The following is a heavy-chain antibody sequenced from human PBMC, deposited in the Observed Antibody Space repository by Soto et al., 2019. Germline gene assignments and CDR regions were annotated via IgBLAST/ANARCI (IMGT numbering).Heavy chain of an antibody. CDR1: GFTFSSYA. CDR3: AKGVHYYDSSGYYYFDY. J-gene: IGHJ4*02. D-gene: IGHD3-22*01. Sequence: GGSLRLSCAASGFTFSSYAMSWVRQAPGKGLEWVSAISGSGGGTYYADSVKGRFTISRDNSKNTLYLQMNSLRAEDTAVYYCAKGVHYYDSSGYYYFDYWGQGTLVTVSS. CDR2: ISGSGGGT. V-gene: IGHV3-23*01.